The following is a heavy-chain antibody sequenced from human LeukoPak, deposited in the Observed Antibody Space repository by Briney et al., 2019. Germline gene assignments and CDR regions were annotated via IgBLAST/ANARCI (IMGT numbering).Heavy chain of an antibody. Sequence: SETLSLTCTVSGGSISSSSYYWGWIRQPPGKGLEWIGSIYYSGSTYYNPSLNSRVTISVDTSKNQFSLKLGSVTAADTAVYYCARLICSTSCYYYYYYYMDVWGKGTTVTVSS. V-gene: IGHV4-39*01. D-gene: IGHD2-2*01. CDR2: IYYSGST. CDR3: ARLICSTSCYYYYYYYMDV. J-gene: IGHJ6*03. CDR1: GGSISSSSYY.